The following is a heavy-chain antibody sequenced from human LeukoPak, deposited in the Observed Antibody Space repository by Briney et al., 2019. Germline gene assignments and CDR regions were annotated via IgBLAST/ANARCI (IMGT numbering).Heavy chain of an antibody. D-gene: IGHD3-10*01. V-gene: IGHV3-74*01. Sequence: GGSLRLSCAASGFTFSSYWMHWVRQAPGKGLVWVSRINSDGSSTSYADSVKGRFTISRDNAKNTLYLQMNSLRAEDTAVYYCARAGTMVRGVHNWLDPWGQGTLVTVSS. CDR1: GFTFSSYW. CDR3: ARAGTMVRGVHNWLDP. J-gene: IGHJ5*02. CDR2: INSDGSST.